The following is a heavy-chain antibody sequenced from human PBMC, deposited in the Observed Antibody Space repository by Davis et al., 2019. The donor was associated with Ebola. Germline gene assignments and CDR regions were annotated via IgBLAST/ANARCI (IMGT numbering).Heavy chain of an antibody. CDR3: ARDGGYSSSWYTAEYYYYGMDV. V-gene: IGHV3-9*01. Sequence: SLKISCAASGFTFDDYAMHWVRQAPGKGLEWVSGISWNSGSIGYADSVKGRFTISRDNAKNSLYLQMNSLRAEDTAVYYCARDGGYSSSWYTAEYYYYGMDVWGQGTTVTVSS. CDR1: GFTFDDYA. D-gene: IGHD6-13*01. CDR2: ISWNSGSI. J-gene: IGHJ6*02.